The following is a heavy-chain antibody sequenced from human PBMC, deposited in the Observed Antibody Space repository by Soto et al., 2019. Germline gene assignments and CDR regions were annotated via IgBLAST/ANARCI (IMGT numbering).Heavy chain of an antibody. J-gene: IGHJ4*02. Sequence: PSETLSLTCSVSGVSLNDYYWTWIRQPPGRRPEWIGYLFGYTGSTNYNPSRKGRVTIPGDKSKNQFSLKLNSVTPADTAVYYCARATLAAAKPQFDFWGQGSLVTVSS. CDR1: GVSLNDYY. D-gene: IGHD6-13*01. V-gene: IGHV4-59*13. CDR3: ARATLAAAKPQFDF. CDR2: LFGYTGST.